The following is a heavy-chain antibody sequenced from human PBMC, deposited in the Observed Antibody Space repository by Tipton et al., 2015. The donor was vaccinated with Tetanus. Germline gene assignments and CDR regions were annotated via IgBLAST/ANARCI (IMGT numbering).Heavy chain of an antibody. Sequence: TLSLTCAVYGGSFSGYYWSWIRQPPGKGLEWIGKINHSGSTNYNPSLKSRVTISVHTSKNHFSLQLSTVTAADTAVYYCAREVEGGYQYWGQGTLVTVSS. J-gene: IGHJ4*02. V-gene: IGHV4-34*01. D-gene: IGHD5-18*01. CDR3: AREVEGGYQY. CDR2: INHSGST. CDR1: GGSFSGYY.